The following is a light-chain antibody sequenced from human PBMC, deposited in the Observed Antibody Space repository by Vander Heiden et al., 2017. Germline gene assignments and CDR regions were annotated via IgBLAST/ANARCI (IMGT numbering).Light chain of an antibody. J-gene: IGKJ4*01. CDR2: WAS. CDR3: QQYYSTPQGT. Sequence: DIVMTQSPDSLAVSLGARATINCKSSQSVLYSSNNKNYLAWYQQKPGQPPKLLIYWASTRESGVPDRFSGSGSGTDFTLTISSLHAEDVAVYYCQQYYSTPQGTFGGGTKVEIK. V-gene: IGKV4-1*01. CDR1: QSVLYSSNNKNY.